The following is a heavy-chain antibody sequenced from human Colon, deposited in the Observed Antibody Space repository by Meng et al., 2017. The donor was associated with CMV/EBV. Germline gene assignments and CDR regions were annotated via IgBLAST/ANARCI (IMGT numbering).Heavy chain of an antibody. CDR2: IYWDDDK. CDR1: GFSLKTYEVG. Sequence: QITVHESGTTVVNPTPTLTLTCHFSGFSLKTYEVGVGWFRQPPGKAPEWLALIYWDDDKRYRSSLGNRLTLTHDASKNQVVLTMTDMDPVDTATYYCAHKSLPAAFFDYWSQGTLVTVSS. J-gene: IGHJ4*02. V-gene: IGHV2-5*02. CDR3: AHKSLPAAFFDY. D-gene: IGHD2-2*01.